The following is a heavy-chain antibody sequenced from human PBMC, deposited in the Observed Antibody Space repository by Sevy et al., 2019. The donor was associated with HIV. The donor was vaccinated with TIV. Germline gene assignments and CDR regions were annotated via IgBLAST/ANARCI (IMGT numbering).Heavy chain of an antibody. V-gene: IGHV3-23*01. Sequence: GGSLRLSCAASRFTFSSYAMSWVRQAPGKGLEWVSAISGSGGSTYYSDSVKGRFTISRDNSKNTLYLQMNSLRAEDTAVYYCAKERTSGGGNAIDYWGHGTLVTVSS. CDR2: ISGSGGST. J-gene: IGHJ4*01. CDR3: AKERTSGGGNAIDY. D-gene: IGHD2-15*01. CDR1: RFTFSSYA.